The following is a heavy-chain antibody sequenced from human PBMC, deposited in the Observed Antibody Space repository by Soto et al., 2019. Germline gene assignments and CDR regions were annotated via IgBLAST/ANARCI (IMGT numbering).Heavy chain of an antibody. V-gene: IGHV3-33*01. CDR3: ARKLRDRINWGNWFYNYDMDV. CDR2: ISYDGSKE. D-gene: IGHD7-27*01. Sequence: QVQVVESGGGVVQPGGSLRLSCTASGFTLSQFGMHWVRQIPGKGLEWVALISYDGSKEFYAASVQGRFTISRDISKNTLFRQMKSLRVDDRGKYDCARKLRDRINWGNWFYNYDMDVWGQGTTVTVSS. CDR1: GFTLSQFG. J-gene: IGHJ6*02.